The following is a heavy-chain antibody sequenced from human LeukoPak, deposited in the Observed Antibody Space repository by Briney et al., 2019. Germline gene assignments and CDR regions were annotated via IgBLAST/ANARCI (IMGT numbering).Heavy chain of an antibody. D-gene: IGHD4-4*01. V-gene: IGHV1-69*04. J-gene: IGHJ4*02. Sequence: GSSAKVSCKASGGTFSSYAIGWVRQAPGQGLEWMGRIIPILGIANYAQKFQGRVTITADKSTSTAYMELSSLRSEDTAVYYCAQGDRYRNSPYYFDYWGQGTLVAVSS. CDR1: GGTFSSYA. CDR3: AQGDRYRNSPYYFDY. CDR2: IIPILGIA.